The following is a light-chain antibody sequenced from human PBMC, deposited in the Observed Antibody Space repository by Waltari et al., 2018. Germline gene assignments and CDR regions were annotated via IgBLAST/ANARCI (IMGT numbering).Light chain of an antibody. CDR2: EVS. CDR1: SSDVGGYNY. CDR3: SSYAGSKFWV. J-gene: IGLJ3*02. V-gene: IGLV2-8*01. Sequence: QSALTQPPSASGSPGQSVTISCTGTSSDVGGYNYVSWFQPRPGKAPKVLIYEVSKRPSGGPERFSGSKSGNTASLIVSGLQAEDEADYYCSSYAGSKFWVFGGGTKLTVL.